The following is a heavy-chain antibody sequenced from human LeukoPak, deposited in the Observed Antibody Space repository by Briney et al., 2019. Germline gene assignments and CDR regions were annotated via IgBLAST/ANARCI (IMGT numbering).Heavy chain of an antibody. CDR2: ISWNSGSI. CDR1: GFTFDDYA. D-gene: IGHD1-26*01. J-gene: IGHJ4*02. CDR3: AKDISGSFDY. V-gene: IGHV3-9*01. Sequence: QAGGSLRLSCAASGFTFDDYAMPWVRQAPGKGLEWVSGISWNSGSIGYADSVKGRFTISGDNAKNSLYLQMNSLRAEDTALYYCAKDISGSFDYWGQGTLVTVSS.